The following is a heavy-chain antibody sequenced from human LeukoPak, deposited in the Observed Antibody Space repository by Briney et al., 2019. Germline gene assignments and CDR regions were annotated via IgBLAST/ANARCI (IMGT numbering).Heavy chain of an antibody. V-gene: IGHV4-59*01. CDR2: IYYSGST. Sequence: SETLSLTCTVSGGSISSYYWSWIRQPPGKGLEWIGYIYYSGSTNYNPSLKSRVTISVDTSKNQFSLKLSSVTAADTAVYYCAASSDGSYSSYWGQGTLVTVSS. D-gene: IGHD1-26*01. J-gene: IGHJ4*02. CDR3: AASSDGSYSSY. CDR1: GGSISSYY.